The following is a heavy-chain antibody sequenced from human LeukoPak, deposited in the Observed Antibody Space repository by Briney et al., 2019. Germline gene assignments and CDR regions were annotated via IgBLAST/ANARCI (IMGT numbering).Heavy chain of an antibody. V-gene: IGHV1-69*04. J-gene: IGHJ2*01. Sequence: ASVKVSCKASGGTFSSYAISWVRQAPGQGLEWMGRIIPILGIANYAQKFQGRVTITADKSTGTAYMELSSLRSEDTAVYYCARSPHCGGDCFNWYFDLWGRGTLVTVSS. CDR2: IIPILGIA. CDR1: GGTFSSYA. D-gene: IGHD2-21*02. CDR3: ARSPHCGGDCFNWYFDL.